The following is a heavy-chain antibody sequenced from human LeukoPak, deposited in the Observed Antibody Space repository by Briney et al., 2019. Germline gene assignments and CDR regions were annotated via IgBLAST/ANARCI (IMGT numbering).Heavy chain of an antibody. V-gene: IGHV1-69*13. Sequence: SVKVSCKASGGTFSSYAISWVRQAPGQGLEWMGGIIPIFGTANYAQKFRGRVTITADESTSTAYMELSSLRSEDTAVYYCARAIKDLWSGPQGEDYFDYWGQGTLVTVSS. J-gene: IGHJ4*02. CDR3: ARAIKDLWSGPQGEDYFDY. CDR1: GGTFSSYA. CDR2: IIPIFGTA. D-gene: IGHD3-3*01.